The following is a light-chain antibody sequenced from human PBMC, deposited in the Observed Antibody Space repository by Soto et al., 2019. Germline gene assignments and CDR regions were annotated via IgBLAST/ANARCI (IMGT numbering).Light chain of an antibody. CDR3: MQSIQLPPT. V-gene: IGKV2D-29*01. CDR1: QSLLISDGKTY. CDR2: EAS. Sequence: DSVMTQTPLSLSVTPGQPASISCKSSQSLLISDGKTYLYWYLQKPGQPPQVLIYEASSLFSGVSDRFNRSGSGTHFTLKISRVEAEDVGVYYCMQSIQLPPTFGQGTKVEI. J-gene: IGKJ1*01.